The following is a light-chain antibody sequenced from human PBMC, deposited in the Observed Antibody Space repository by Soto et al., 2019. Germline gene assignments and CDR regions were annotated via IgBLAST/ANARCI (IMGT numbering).Light chain of an antibody. V-gene: IGLV2-18*02. CDR2: GVS. CDR3: CSYTSSTHYV. Sequence: QSALTQPSSVSGSPGQSVTISCTGTDTDVGSYNRVSWYQQPPGTAPKLMIYGVSKRPSGVPDRFSGSKSGNTASLIISGLQAEDEGEYYCCSYTSSTHYVFGTGTKLTVL. J-gene: IGLJ1*01. CDR1: DTDVGSYNR.